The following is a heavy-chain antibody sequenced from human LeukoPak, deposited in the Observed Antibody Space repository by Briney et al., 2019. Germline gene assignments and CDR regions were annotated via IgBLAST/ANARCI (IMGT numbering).Heavy chain of an antibody. CDR1: GGSISSYY. CDR3: ARRVTTIHYGMDV. Sequence: PSETLSLTCTVSGGSISSYYWSWIRQPPGKGLEWIGYIYYSGSTNYNPSLKSRVTISVDTSKNQFSLKLSSVTAADTAVHYCARRVTTIHYGMDVWGQGTTVTVSS. CDR2: IYYSGST. D-gene: IGHD2-21*02. J-gene: IGHJ6*02. V-gene: IGHV4-59*08.